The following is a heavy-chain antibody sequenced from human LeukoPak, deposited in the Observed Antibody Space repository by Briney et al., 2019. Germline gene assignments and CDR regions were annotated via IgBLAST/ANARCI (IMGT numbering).Heavy chain of an antibody. V-gene: IGHV3-48*03. J-gene: IGHJ6*04. CDR1: GFTISTYD. D-gene: IGHD1-26*01. CDR2: ISSSGSTI. CDR3: ARATSGNGMDV. Sequence: PGGSLRLSCAASGFTISTYDINWVSQAPGRGLEWVSYISSSGSTIYYADSVKGRFTISRDNAKNLLYLRMNSLRAEDTAVYYCARATSGNGMDVWGKGTTVTVSS.